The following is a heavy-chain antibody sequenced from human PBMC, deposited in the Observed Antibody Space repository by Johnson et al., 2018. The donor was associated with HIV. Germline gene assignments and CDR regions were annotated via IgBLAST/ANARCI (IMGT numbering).Heavy chain of an antibody. CDR2: ISYDGSNK. CDR3: AKVPN. CDR1: GFTFSSYA. V-gene: IGHV3-30-3*01. Sequence: QVQLLESGGGVVQPGRSLRLSCAASGFTFSSYAMHWVRQAPGKGLEWVAVISYDGSNKYYADSVKGRFTISRDNSKNTLYLQMNSLRAEDTAVYYCAKVPNWGQGTMLTVSS. J-gene: IGHJ3*01.